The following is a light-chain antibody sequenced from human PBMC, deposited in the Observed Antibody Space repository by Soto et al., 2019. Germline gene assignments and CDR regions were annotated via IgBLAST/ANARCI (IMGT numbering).Light chain of an antibody. CDR1: SSDIGGYNF. CDR2: GVT. J-gene: IGLJ3*02. Sequence: QSVLTQPRSVSGSPGQSVTISCTGTSSDIGGYNFVSWYQQHPGKAPKLMICGVTKRPAGVPDRFSGSKSGNTASLTISGLQAEDQADYYCCSYAGRSLVFGGGTKLTVL. CDR3: CSYAGRSLV. V-gene: IGLV2-11*01.